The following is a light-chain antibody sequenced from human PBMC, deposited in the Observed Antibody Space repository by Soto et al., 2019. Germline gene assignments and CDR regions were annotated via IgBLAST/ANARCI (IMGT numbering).Light chain of an antibody. J-gene: IGLJ2*01. CDR1: SSDIGAYNY. CDR3: SSHTSTTLVV. V-gene: IGLV2-14*01. Sequence: QSALTQPASVSGSPGQSITISCAGTSSDIGAYNYVSWYQQYPGKAPKLMIHDVSNRPSGVSNRFSGSKSGNTASLTISGFQAEDEADYYCSSHTSTTLVVFGGGTQLTVL. CDR2: DVS.